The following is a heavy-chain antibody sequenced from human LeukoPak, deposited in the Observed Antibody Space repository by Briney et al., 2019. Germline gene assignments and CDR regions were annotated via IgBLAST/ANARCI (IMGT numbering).Heavy chain of an antibody. CDR3: AREPDGGCGAFAKDV. CDR2: IYSGGST. J-gene: IGHJ6*04. CDR1: GFTVSSNY. D-gene: IGHD1-14*01. Sequence: GGSLRLSCAASGFTVSSNYMSWVRQAPGKGLEWVSVIYSGGSTYYADSVKGRFTISRDNSKNTLDLQMNSLRAGDTAVYSCAREPDGGCGAFAKDVWGKGTTVTVSS. V-gene: IGHV3-66*02.